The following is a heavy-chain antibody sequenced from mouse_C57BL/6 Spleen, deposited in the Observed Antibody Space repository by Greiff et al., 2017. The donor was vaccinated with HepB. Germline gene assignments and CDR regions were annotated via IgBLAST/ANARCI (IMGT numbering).Heavy chain of an antibody. V-gene: IGHV1-80*01. CDR3: ARDSDY. Sequence: QVHVKQSGAELVKPGASVKISCKASGYAFSSYWLNWVKQRTGKGLEWIGQIYPGDGDTNYNGKFKGKTTLTADKSSSTAYMQLSSLTSEDSAVYFCARDSDYWGQGTTLTVSS. J-gene: IGHJ2*01. CDR1: GYAFSSYW. CDR2: IYPGDGDT.